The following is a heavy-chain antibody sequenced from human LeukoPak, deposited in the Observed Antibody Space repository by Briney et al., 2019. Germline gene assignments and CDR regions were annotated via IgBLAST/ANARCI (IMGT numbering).Heavy chain of an antibody. V-gene: IGHV4-59*01. CDR2: IYYSGST. CDR3: ARYYYDSSGYDY. J-gene: IGHJ4*02. CDR1: GGSFSGYY. Sequence: SETLSLTCAVYGGSFSGYYWSWIRQPPGKGLEWIGYIYYSGSTNYNPSLKSRVTISVDTSKNQFSLKLSSVAAADTAVYYCARYYYDSSGYDYWGQGTLVTVSS. D-gene: IGHD3-22*01.